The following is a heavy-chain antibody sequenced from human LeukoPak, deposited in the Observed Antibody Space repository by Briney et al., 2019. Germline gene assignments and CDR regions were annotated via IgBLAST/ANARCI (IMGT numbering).Heavy chain of an antibody. CDR3: ASRPNPSSHLEVGLDYMDV. V-gene: IGHV1-8*02. J-gene: IGHJ6*03. D-gene: IGHD6-6*01. CDR1: GYTFTSYG. CDR2: MNPNSGNT. Sequence: ASVKVSCKASGYTFTSYGISWVRQAPGQGLEWMGWMNPNSGNTGYAQKFQGRVTMTRNTSISTAYMELSSLRSDDTAVYYFASRPNPSSHLEVGLDYMDVWGKGTTVTVSS.